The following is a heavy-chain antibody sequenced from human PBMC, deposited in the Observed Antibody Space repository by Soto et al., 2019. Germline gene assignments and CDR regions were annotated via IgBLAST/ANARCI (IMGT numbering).Heavy chain of an antibody. V-gene: IGHV3-23*01. CDR3: AKGGEAVAGPLFDY. J-gene: IGHJ4*02. D-gene: IGHD6-19*01. CDR2: ISARGGST. CDR1: GFTFSTYA. Sequence: GGSLRLSCAASGFTFSTYAMSWVRQAPGKGLEWVSTISARGGSTHYADSVKGRFTISRGNSENTLYLQMNSLRVEDTAVYYSAKGGEAVAGPLFDYWGQGTLVTVSS.